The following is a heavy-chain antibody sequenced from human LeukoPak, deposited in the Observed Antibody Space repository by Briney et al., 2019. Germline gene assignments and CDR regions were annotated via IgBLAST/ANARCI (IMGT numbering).Heavy chain of an antibody. D-gene: IGHD2-15*01. Sequence: PSETLSLTCTVSGGFINSDSDYWGWIRQPPGKGLEWIGTIYYSGNPYYNPSLKSRVSISVDTSKNQFSLKVYSVTAADTAVYYCARHWFHCSLAGCYYDPWGQGTLVTVSS. CDR3: ARHWFHCSLAGCYYDP. CDR1: GGFINSDSDY. V-gene: IGHV4-39*01. CDR2: IYYSGNP. J-gene: IGHJ5*02.